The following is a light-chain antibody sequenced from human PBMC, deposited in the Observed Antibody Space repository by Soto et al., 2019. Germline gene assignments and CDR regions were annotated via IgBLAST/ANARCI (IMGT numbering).Light chain of an antibody. CDR2: KAS. Sequence: DIPMTQSPSTLSAYVGDRVTITCRASQNIRYWLAWYQQKPGKAPRLLIYKASSLESGVPSRFSGGGSGTEFTLTISSLHPDDSAPYYFQQYDSSSTFGGGTKVEIK. CDR1: QNIRYW. J-gene: IGKJ4*01. CDR3: QQYDSSST. V-gene: IGKV1-5*03.